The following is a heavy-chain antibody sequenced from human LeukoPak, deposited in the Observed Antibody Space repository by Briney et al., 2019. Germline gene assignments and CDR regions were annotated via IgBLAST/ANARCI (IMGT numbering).Heavy chain of an antibody. J-gene: IGHJ4*02. D-gene: IGHD3-22*01. CDR2: FDPEDGET. CDR3: AADSAYYYDSSGPTTPFDY. Sequence: ASVKVSCKVSGYTLTELSMHWVRQAPGKGLEWMGGFDPEDGETIYAQKFQGRVTMTEDTSTDTAYMELSSLRSDDTAVYYCAADSAYYYDSSGPTTPFDYWGQGTLVTVSS. CDR1: GYTLTELS. V-gene: IGHV1-24*01.